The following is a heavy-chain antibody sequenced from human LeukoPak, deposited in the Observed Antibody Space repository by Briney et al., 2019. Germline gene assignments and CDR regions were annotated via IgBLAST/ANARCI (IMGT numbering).Heavy chain of an antibody. J-gene: IGHJ6*03. CDR1: GFTVSNNY. V-gene: IGHV3-53*01. D-gene: IGHD1-1*01. CDR2: IHIGGDT. Sequence: GSLRLSCAASGFTVSNNYMTWVRQAPGKGLEWVSVIHIGGDTYYADSVKGRFTISRDNSKNTLYLQMNSLRAEDTAVYYCAGVEFGSRYYYYVDVWGKGTTVTVSS. CDR3: AGVEFGSRYYYYVDV.